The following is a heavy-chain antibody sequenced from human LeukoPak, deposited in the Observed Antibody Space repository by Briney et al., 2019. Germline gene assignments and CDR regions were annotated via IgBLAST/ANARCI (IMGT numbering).Heavy chain of an antibody. CDR2: ITSSSSYT. V-gene: IGHV3-21*01. J-gene: IGHJ4*02. CDR1: GITFSNYN. CDR3: ARDRWGYSYGGD. Sequence: GGSLRLSCAAPGITFSNYNMNWVRQAPGKGLEWISAITSSSSYTFYADSVKGRFSISRDNAKNSLYLQMNSLRAEDTAVYYCARDRWGYSYGGDWGQGTLVTVSS. D-gene: IGHD5-18*01.